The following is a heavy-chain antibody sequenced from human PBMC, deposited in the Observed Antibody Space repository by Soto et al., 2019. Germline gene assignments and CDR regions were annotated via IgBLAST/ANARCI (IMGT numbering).Heavy chain of an antibody. D-gene: IGHD2-2*01. CDR2: IIPIFGTA. CDR3: ARGVCSSTSCYSYYGMDV. CDR1: GGTFSSYA. Sequence: ASVKVSCKASGGTFSSYAISWVRQAPGQGLEWMGGIIPIFGTANYAQKFQGRVTITADESTSTAYMELSSLRSEDTAVYYGARGVCSSTSCYSYYGMDVWGQGTTVTVSS. V-gene: IGHV1-69*13. J-gene: IGHJ6*02.